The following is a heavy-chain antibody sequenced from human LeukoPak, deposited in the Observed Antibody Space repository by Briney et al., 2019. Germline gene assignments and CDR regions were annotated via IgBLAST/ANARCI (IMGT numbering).Heavy chain of an antibody. CDR1: GGSISSYY. D-gene: IGHD2-15*01. J-gene: IGHJ5*02. V-gene: IGHV4-59*06. Sequence: SETLSLTCTVSGGSISSYYWSWIRQPAGKGLEWIGYIYYSGSTYYNPSLKSRVTISVDTSKNQFSLKLSSVTAADTAVYYCARTYYCSGGSCLGWFDPWGQGTLVTVSS. CDR2: IYYSGST. CDR3: ARTYYCSGGSCLGWFDP.